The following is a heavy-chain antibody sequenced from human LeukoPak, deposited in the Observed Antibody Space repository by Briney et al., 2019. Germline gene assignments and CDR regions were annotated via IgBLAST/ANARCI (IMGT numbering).Heavy chain of an antibody. Sequence: SSETLSLTCTVSGGSISSSSYYWSWIRQPPGKGLEWIGEINHSGSTNYNPSLKSRVTISVDTSKNQFSLKLSSVTAADTAVYYCARGRLGYGSGSHHMDVWGKGTTVTVSS. CDR3: ARGRLGYGSGSHHMDV. CDR1: GGSISSSSYY. CDR2: INHSGST. D-gene: IGHD3-10*01. J-gene: IGHJ6*03. V-gene: IGHV4-39*07.